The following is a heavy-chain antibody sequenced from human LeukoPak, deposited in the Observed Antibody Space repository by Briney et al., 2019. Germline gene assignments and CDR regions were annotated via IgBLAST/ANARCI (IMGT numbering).Heavy chain of an antibody. CDR3: AKGDYYDFDY. Sequence: PGGSLRLSCAASGFTFSNYGMNWVRQAPGKGLEWVSIITSGVGITYYADSVKGRFTISRDNPKNTLYLQMNSLRADDTAVYYCAKGDYYDFDYWGQGTLVTVSS. J-gene: IGHJ4*02. CDR1: GFTFSNYG. V-gene: IGHV3-23*01. D-gene: IGHD3-10*01. CDR2: ITSGVGIT.